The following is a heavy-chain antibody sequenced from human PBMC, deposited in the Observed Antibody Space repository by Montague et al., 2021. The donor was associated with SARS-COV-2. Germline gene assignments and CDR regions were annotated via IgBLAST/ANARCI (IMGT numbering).Heavy chain of an antibody. CDR2: IYSSGSA. Sequence: SETLSLTCTVSGSSITSYYWSWIRQAPGKGLECIAYIYSSGSASYNPSLRSRVTMSVDKSTNQFSLRLNSVTAADTAVYYCARVFRGQRLAFDFWGQGALVIVSS. CDR1: GSSITSYY. CDR3: ARVFRGQRLAFDF. V-gene: IGHV4-59*12. D-gene: IGHD6-25*01. J-gene: IGHJ4*02.